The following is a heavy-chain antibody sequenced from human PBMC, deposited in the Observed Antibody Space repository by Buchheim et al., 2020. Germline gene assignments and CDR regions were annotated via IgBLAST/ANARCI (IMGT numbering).Heavy chain of an antibody. Sequence: EVQLVESGGGLVQPGGSLRLSCAASGFSFSSYWMHWVRQAPGKGLVWISRVKRDGSETYYADNVKGRFTISRDNDKNTLYLQITSLRAEDTAVYYCARGAFADGLDAWGQGTT. V-gene: IGHV3-74*01. D-gene: IGHD3-3*02. CDR1: GFSFSSYW. CDR2: VKRDGSET. J-gene: IGHJ6*02. CDR3: ARGAFADGLDA.